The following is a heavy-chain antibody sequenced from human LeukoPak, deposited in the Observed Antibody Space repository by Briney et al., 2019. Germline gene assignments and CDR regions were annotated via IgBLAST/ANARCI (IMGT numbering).Heavy chain of an antibody. CDR3: ARDSPPVLLWFGELFPPYYYMDV. CDR2: IYISGST. D-gene: IGHD3-10*01. J-gene: IGHJ6*03. CDR1: GGSISSYY. Sequence: SETLSLTCTVSGGSISSYYWSWIRQPAGKGLEWIGRIYISGSTNYNPSLKSRVTMSVDTSKNQFSLKLSSVTAADTAVYYCARDSPPVLLWFGELFPPYYYMDVWGKGTTVTISS. V-gene: IGHV4-4*07.